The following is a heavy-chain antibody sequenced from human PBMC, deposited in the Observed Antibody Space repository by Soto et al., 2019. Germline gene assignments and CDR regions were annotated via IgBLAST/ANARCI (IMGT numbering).Heavy chain of an antibody. CDR1: GGSISRPGYY. V-gene: IGHV4-31*03. J-gene: IGHJ5*02. CDR2: ISYSGNS. D-gene: IGHD3-22*01. Sequence: QMQLQESGPGLVKPSQTLSLICSVSGGSISRPGYYWAWIRQHPARGLEWIGSISYSGNSNHNPSLQSRLILSVDTSQNCVSLRLHSVTAADTAVYYCARLRRDGSGFPDLWGQGARVTVSS. CDR3: ARLRRDGSGFPDL.